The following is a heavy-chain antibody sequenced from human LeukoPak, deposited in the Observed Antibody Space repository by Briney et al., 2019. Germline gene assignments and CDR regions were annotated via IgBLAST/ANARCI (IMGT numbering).Heavy chain of an antibody. Sequence: PGASVKVSCKASGYTFTSYGISWVRQAPGQGLEWMGWISAYNGNTNYAQKLQGRVTMTRDTSISTAYMELSRLRSDDTAVYYCARPDPSITGTTVHFLDYYYGMDVWGQGTTVTVSS. D-gene: IGHD1-7*01. CDR3: ARPDPSITGTTVHFLDYYYGMDV. V-gene: IGHV1-18*01. J-gene: IGHJ6*02. CDR1: GYTFTSYG. CDR2: ISAYNGNT.